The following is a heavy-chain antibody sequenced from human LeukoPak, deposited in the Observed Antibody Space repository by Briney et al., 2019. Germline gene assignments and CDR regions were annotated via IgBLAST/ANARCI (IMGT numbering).Heavy chain of an antibody. CDR2: IIPIFGTA. Sequence: SVKVSCKASGGTFSSYAISWVRQAPGQGLEWMGRIIPIFGTANYAQKFQGRVTITADKSTSTAYMELSSLRSEDTAVYYCARAGIAAAGQGIDYWGQGTLVTVSS. CDR1: GGTFSSYA. J-gene: IGHJ4*02. CDR3: ARAGIAAAGQGIDY. V-gene: IGHV1-69*06. D-gene: IGHD6-13*01.